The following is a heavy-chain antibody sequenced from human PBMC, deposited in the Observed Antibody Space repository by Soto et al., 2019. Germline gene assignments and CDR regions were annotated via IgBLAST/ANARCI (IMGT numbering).Heavy chain of an antibody. CDR3: ATTLIRGVITTYFDY. J-gene: IGHJ4*02. D-gene: IGHD3-10*01. CDR1: GFTFSSYV. V-gene: IGHV3-30-3*01. Sequence: QVQLVESGGGVVQPGRSLRLSCAASGFTFSSYVIHWVRQAPGKGLDWVAVISHDGSDKYYADSVKGRFTISRDNSKNTLYLQMNSLRAKDTAVYYCATTLIRGVITTYFDYWGQGTLLTVSS. CDR2: ISHDGSDK.